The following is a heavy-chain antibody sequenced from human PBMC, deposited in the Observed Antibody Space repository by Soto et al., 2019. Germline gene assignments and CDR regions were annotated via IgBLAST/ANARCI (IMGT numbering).Heavy chain of an antibody. CDR2: INSDGSIT. CDR1: GFTFSDYW. CDR3: ARDGVFSTGRITPSWFVS. Sequence: PGGSLRLSCAASGFTFSDYWMHWVRQAPGKGLVCVSRINSDGSITTYADSVRGRFTISTDNAKNSLYLQMNSLRAEDTAVYYCARDGVFSTGRITPSWFVSRGQGILVTVSS. J-gene: IGHJ5*01. V-gene: IGHV3-74*01. D-gene: IGHD3-10*01.